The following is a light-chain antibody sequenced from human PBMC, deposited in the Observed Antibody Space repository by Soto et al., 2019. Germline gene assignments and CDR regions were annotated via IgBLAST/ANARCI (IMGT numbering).Light chain of an antibody. CDR2: GAS. CDR3: HQYDDGPYT. V-gene: IGKV3-15*01. Sequence: EIVMTQSPATRAVSPGDRATLSCRASQSVSSNLAWYQQKPGQAPRLLIYGASTRATGIPARFSGSGSGTEFTLTISSLPSEDVAVYYCHQYDDGPYTFGQGTKVDIK. CDR1: QSVSSN. J-gene: IGKJ2*01.